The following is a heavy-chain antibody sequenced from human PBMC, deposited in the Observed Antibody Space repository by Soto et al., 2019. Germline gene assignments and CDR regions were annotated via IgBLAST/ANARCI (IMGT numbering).Heavy chain of an antibody. J-gene: IGHJ4*02. CDR3: ARTHSGSYYSVFNY. CDR1: NFSISSGYY. CDR2: IYRSGTT. V-gene: IGHV4-38-2*01. D-gene: IGHD1-26*01. Sequence: PSETLSLTCVVSNFSISSGYYLGWILQSPGKGLEWIASIYRSGTTSYNPSLKSRVTISVDPSKNQFSLMLTAVTAADTAVYYCARTHSGSYYSVFNYWGRGSLVTVSS.